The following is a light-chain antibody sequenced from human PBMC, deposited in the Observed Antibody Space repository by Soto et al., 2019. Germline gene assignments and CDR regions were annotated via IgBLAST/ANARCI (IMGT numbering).Light chain of an antibody. J-gene: IGKJ5*01. CDR3: QQSYSTPIT. CDR2: GAS. V-gene: IGKV1-39*01. Sequence: DIQMTQSPSSLPASVGDRVRITCRASQSIGTYLSWYHQKPGKAPKLLIYGASNLQSGVPSRFSGSGSGTDFTLTISSLQPEDFATYYCQQSYSTPITFGQGTRLEIK. CDR1: QSIGTY.